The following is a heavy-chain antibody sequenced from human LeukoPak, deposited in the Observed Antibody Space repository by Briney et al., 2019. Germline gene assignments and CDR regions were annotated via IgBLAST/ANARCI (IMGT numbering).Heavy chain of an antibody. V-gene: IGHV3-48*01. J-gene: IGHJ3*02. CDR2: ISTSSSPI. Sequence: GGSLRLSCAASGFSFSNYSMNWVRQSPGKGLEWVSYISTSSSPIYYADSVKGRFTISRDNAKNSLYLQMSSLRAEDTALYYCARDFTGSYYYGSGGVPAAFDIWGQGSMVTVSS. D-gene: IGHD3-10*01. CDR1: GFSFSNYS. CDR3: ARDFTGSYYYGSGGVPAAFDI.